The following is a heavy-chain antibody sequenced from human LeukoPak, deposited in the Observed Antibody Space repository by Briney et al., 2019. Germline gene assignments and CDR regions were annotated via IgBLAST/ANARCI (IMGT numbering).Heavy chain of an antibody. CDR2: IYSGGST. Sequence: GGSLRLSCTASGFTFGDYSMSWVRQAPGKGLEWVSVIYSGGSTYYADSVKGRFTISRDNSKNTLYLQMNSLRAEDTAVYYCARRIAVRNCSGGSCYINYYYMDVWGKGTTVTISS. D-gene: IGHD2-15*01. J-gene: IGHJ6*03. CDR1: GFTFGDYS. V-gene: IGHV3-66*04. CDR3: ARRIAVRNCSGGSCYINYYYMDV.